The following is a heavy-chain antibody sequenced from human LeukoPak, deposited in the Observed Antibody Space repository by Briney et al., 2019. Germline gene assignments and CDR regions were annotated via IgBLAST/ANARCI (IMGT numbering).Heavy chain of an antibody. J-gene: IGHJ4*02. CDR3: ANGGARGMYYFDY. CDR1: GFTFNDYA. Sequence: GGSLRLSCAASGFTFNDYAMSWVRQAPGKGLEWVTVITSGGSGTYYAGSVRGRFTTSRGNSKSILYLQMSSLRAEDTAVYYCANGGARGMYYFDYWGQGALVTDSS. CDR2: ITSGGSGT. D-gene: IGHD3-10*01. V-gene: IGHV3-23*01.